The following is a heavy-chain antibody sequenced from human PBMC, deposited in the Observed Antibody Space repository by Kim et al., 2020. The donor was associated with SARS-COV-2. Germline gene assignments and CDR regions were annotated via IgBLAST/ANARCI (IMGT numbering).Heavy chain of an antibody. CDR2: ISYDGSNK. D-gene: IGHD7-27*01. CDR1: GFTFSSYG. CDR3: AKDYGTNGAYFDY. Sequence: GGSLRLSCAASGFTFSSYGMHWVRQAPGKGLEWVAVISYDGSNKYYADSVKGRFTISRDNSKNTLYLQMNSLRAEDTAVYYCAKDYGTNGAYFDYWGQGTLVTVSS. J-gene: IGHJ4*02. V-gene: IGHV3-30*18.